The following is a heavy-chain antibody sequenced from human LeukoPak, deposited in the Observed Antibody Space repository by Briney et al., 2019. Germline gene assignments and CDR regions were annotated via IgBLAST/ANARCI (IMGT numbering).Heavy chain of an antibody. J-gene: IGHJ5*02. V-gene: IGHV3-7*01. CDR2: IKEDGSAE. CDR1: GFTFSSHW. CDR3: ARDAGYYVHDL. Sequence: PGGSLRLSCAASGFTFSSHWMGWVRQAQGKGLEWVANIKEDGSAELYVDSVRARFTISRDNAKNSLYLQMNSLRAEDTAVYYCARDAGYYVHDLWGQGTLVTVSS. D-gene: IGHD3-10*02.